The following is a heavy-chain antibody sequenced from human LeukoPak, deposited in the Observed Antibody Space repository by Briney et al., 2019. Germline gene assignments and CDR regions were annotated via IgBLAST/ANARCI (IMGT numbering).Heavy chain of an antibody. V-gene: IGHV4-34*01. D-gene: IGHD3-22*01. CDR1: GGSFSGYY. Sequence: SETLSLTCAVYGGSFSGYYWSWIRQPPGKGLEWIGEINHSGSTNYNPSLKSRVTISADTSKNQFSLKLSSVTAADTAVYYCARASRRDSSGSNWFDPWGQGTLVTVSS. J-gene: IGHJ5*02. CDR2: INHSGST. CDR3: ARASRRDSSGSNWFDP.